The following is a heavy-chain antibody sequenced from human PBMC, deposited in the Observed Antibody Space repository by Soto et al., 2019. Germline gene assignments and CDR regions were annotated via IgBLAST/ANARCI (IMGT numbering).Heavy chain of an antibody. V-gene: IGHV4-39*01. CDR3: ARSNSGYYKWFDP. CDR2: IYYSGIT. D-gene: IGHD3-22*01. Sequence: SETLSLTCTVSGGSISSSSYYWGWIRQPPGKGLEWIGNIYYSGITYYNPSLKSRVAISVDTSKNQFSLKLSSVSAADTAIYYCARSNSGYYKWFDPWGQGTLVTVSS. CDR1: GGSISSSSYY. J-gene: IGHJ5*02.